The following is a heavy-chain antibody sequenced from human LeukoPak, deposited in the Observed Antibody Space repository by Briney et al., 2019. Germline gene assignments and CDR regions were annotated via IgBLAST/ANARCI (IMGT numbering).Heavy chain of an antibody. Sequence: SVKVSCKASGGTFSSYAISWVRQAPGQGLEWMGGIIPIFGTANYAQKFQGRATITTDESTSTAYTELSSLRSEDTAVYYCAREGYCSSTSCSFDYWGQGTLVTVSS. CDR1: GGTFSSYA. D-gene: IGHD2-2*01. J-gene: IGHJ4*02. V-gene: IGHV1-69*05. CDR2: IIPIFGTA. CDR3: AREGYCSSTSCSFDY.